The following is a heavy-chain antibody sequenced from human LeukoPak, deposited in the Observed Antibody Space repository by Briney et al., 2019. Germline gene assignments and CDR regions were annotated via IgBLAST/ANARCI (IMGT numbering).Heavy chain of an antibody. Sequence: GGSLRLSCAASGFTFRSYSMNWVRQAPGQGLEWVSSISSSSSHIHYADSVKGRFTISRDSAKNSLYLQMNSLRAEDTAVYYCARSNYAERWLQLKIWGQGTMVTVSS. V-gene: IGHV3-21*01. CDR2: ISSSSSHI. CDR3: ARSNYAERWLQLKI. J-gene: IGHJ3*02. D-gene: IGHD5-24*01. CDR1: GFTFRSYS.